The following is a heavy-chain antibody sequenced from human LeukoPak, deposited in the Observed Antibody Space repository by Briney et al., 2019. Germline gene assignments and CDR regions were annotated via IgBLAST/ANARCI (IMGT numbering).Heavy chain of an antibody. CDR3: ARTSGYETVHGDYDRRFDY. CDR1: GGSISSDSYY. Sequence: SETLSLTCTVSGGSISSDSYYWTWIRQPAGKGLEWIGRIYTSGSTDYNPSLKSRVTILLDTSKNQFSLNLNSVTAADTAVYYCARTSGYETVHGDYDRRFDYWGQGTLVTVSS. D-gene: IGHD4-17*01. CDR2: IYTSGST. J-gene: IGHJ4*02. V-gene: IGHV4-61*02.